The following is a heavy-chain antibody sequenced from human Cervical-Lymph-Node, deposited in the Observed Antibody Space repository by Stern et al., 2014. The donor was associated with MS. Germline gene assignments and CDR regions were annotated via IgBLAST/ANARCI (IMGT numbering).Heavy chain of an antibody. CDR3: ASRIGYDSSGTLDY. D-gene: IGHD3-22*01. CDR2: IIPIFGTA. Sequence: VQLVESGAEVKKPGSSVKVSCEASGGTFSSYAISWVRQAPGQGLEWMGGIIPIFGTANSAQKFQGRVTIPANESTSTAYMERISLRSEDTAVYSCASRIGYDSSGTLDYWGQGTLVTVSS. V-gene: IGHV1-69*01. CDR1: GGTFSSYA. J-gene: IGHJ4*02.